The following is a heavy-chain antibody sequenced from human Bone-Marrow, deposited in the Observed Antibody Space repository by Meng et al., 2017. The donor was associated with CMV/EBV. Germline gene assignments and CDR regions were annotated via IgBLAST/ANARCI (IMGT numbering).Heavy chain of an antibody. CDR1: GFSFSDYD. D-gene: IGHD6-19*01. Sequence: GESLKISCAASGFSFSDYDMHWVRQGPGKGLEWVASIRSDASNEYYVDSVKGRFTMSRDNAKRSLYLQMNSLRVEDTAVYYCARVPLYSSGWPTSYDMDVWGQGTTVTVSS. J-gene: IGHJ6*02. V-gene: IGHV3-30*02. CDR3: ARVPLYSSGWPTSYDMDV. CDR2: IRSDASNE.